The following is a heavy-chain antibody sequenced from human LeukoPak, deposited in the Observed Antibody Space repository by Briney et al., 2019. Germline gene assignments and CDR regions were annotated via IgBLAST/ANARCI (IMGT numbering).Heavy chain of an antibody. CDR2: ISSSSSYI. CDR3: AKDPYYYDSSGYLPYFDY. Sequence: KPGGSLRLSCAASGFTFSSYSMNWVRQAPGKGLEWVSSISSSSSYIYYADSVKGRFTISRDNAKNSLYLQMNSLRAEDTAVYYCAKDPYYYDSSGYLPYFDYWGQGTPVTVSS. V-gene: IGHV3-21*04. CDR1: GFTFSSYS. J-gene: IGHJ4*02. D-gene: IGHD3-22*01.